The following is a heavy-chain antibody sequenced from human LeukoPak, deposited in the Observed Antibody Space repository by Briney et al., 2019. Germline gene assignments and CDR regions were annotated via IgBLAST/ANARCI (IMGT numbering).Heavy chain of an antibody. CDR3: ATAGIRAIRFLKWFSGAFDI. J-gene: IGHJ3*02. D-gene: IGHD3-3*01. V-gene: IGHV1-18*04. Sequence: ASVKVSCKASGYTFTGYYMHWVRQAPGQGLEWMGWISAYNGNTNYAQKLQGRVTMTTDTSTSTAYMELRSLRSEDTAVYYCATAGIRAIRFLKWFSGAFDIWGQGTMVTVSS. CDR1: GYTFTGYY. CDR2: ISAYNGNT.